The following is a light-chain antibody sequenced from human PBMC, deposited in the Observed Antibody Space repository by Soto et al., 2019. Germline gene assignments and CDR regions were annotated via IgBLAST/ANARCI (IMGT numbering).Light chain of an antibody. J-gene: IGKJ1*01. CDR3: QHYNSYSEA. Sequence: DIQMTQSPSTLSGSVGDRVTITCRASQTISSWLAWYQKKPGKAPKLLIYKASTLKSGVPSRFSGSGSGTEFTLTISSVQPDDFATSYCQHYNSYSEAFGQGIKVELK. V-gene: IGKV1-5*03. CDR2: KAS. CDR1: QTISSW.